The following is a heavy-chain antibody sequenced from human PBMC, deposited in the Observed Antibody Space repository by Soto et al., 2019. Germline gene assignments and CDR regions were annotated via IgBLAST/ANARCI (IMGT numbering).Heavy chain of an antibody. Sequence: SETLSLTCIVSGASFSDANYYWVWIRQPPGEGLEWIGSFYYDGRTYYNASLKSRVTISVDTSKNHFSLMLTSVTAADTAVYYCARRSHIVVAQTWGQGTLVTVSS. D-gene: IGHD2-21*01. CDR2: FYYDGRT. CDR3: ARRSHIVVAQT. V-gene: IGHV4-39*02. J-gene: IGHJ4*02. CDR1: GASFSDANYY.